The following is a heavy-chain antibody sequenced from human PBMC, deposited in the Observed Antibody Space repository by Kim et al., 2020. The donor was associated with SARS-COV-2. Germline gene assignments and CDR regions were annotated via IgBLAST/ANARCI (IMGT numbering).Heavy chain of an antibody. Sequence: KGRFTISRGNCKNTLYLQMNRLRAEDTVVYYCAKDSTQYSSSWSDNFDYWGQGTLVTVSS. CDR3: AKDSTQYSSSWSDNFDY. D-gene: IGHD6-13*01. J-gene: IGHJ4*02. V-gene: IGHV3-33*06.